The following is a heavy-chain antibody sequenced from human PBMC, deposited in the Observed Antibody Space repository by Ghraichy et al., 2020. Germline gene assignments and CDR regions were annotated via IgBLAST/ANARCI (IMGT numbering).Heavy chain of an antibody. V-gene: IGHV1-69*04. CDR2: IVPDLGIT. J-gene: IGHJ4*02. D-gene: IGHD6-6*01. CDR3: ARDTDTSSSHDY. CDR1: GGTFSSAA. Sequence: SVKVSCKASGGTFSSAAISWVRQAPGQGLEWMGRIVPDLGITDYAQKFQGRVSITADKSTSTAYMELTSLGSEYTAVYYCARDTDTSSSHDYWGQGTLVTVSS.